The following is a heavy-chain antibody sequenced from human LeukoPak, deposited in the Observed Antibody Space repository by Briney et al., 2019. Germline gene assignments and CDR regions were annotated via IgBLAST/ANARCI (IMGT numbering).Heavy chain of an antibody. CDR3: ARLGPSGYDVDY. J-gene: IGHJ4*02. CDR1: GVSISSYY. D-gene: IGHD5-12*01. CDR2: IYYSGST. V-gene: IGHV4-59*08. Sequence: ASETLSLTCTVSGVSISSYYWSWIRQPPGKGLEWIGYIYYSGSTNYNPSLKSRVTISVDTSKNQFSLKLSSVTAADTAVYYCARLGPSGYDVDYWGQGTLVTVSS.